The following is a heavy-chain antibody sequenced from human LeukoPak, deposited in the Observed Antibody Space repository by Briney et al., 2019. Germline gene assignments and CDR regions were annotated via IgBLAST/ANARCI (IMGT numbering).Heavy chain of an antibody. V-gene: IGHV3-11*04. D-gene: IGHD3-22*01. CDR2: ISSSGSTI. J-gene: IGHJ5*02. CDR1: GFTFSDYY. Sequence: PGGSLRLSCAASGFTFSDYYMSWIRQAPGKGLEWVPYISSSGSTIYYADSVKGRFTISRDNAKNSLYLQMNSLRAEDTAVYYCARSMYYYDSSGYYYEGWFDPWGQGTLVTVSS. CDR3: ARSMYYYDSSGYYYEGWFDP.